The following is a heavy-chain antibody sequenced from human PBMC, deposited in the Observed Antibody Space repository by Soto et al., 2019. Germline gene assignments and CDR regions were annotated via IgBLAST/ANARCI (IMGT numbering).Heavy chain of an antibody. CDR1: GYTFTSYG. J-gene: IGHJ4*02. D-gene: IGHD3-16*01. CDR2: ISAYNGNT. Sequence: ASVKVSCKASGYTFTSYGISWVRQAPGQGLEWMGWISAYNGNTKYSQKLQGRVTITTDTSASTGYMELRSLRSEDTALYYCARRPDLGGGPFDYWGQGTLVTVSS. CDR3: ARRPDLGGGPFDY. V-gene: IGHV1-18*01.